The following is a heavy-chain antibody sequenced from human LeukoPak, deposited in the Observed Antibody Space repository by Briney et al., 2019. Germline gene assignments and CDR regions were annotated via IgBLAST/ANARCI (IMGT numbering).Heavy chain of an antibody. CDR3: ASRQGYCSSPSCYAYFDY. J-gene: IGHJ4*02. Sequence: GGSLRLSCAASAFTVSGNYMTWVRQAPGKGLEWVSLIDRDSTYYADPVKGRFTISRDNSKNTVYLQMNSLRAEDTAVYYCASRQGYCSSPSCYAYFDYWGQGTLATVSS. CDR2: IDRDST. CDR1: AFTVSGNY. D-gene: IGHD2-2*01. V-gene: IGHV3-53*01.